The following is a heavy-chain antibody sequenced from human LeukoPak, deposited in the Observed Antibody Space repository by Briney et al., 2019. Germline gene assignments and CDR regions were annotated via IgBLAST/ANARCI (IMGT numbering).Heavy chain of an antibody. CDR3: ARTLGGYDHFDY. D-gene: IGHD5-12*01. Sequence: WGSLKISCKGSGYRFTSYWIGWVRQMPGKGLEWMGIIYPGDSDSRFSPSFPGQVTISADKSISTGYLQWSSLKASDTAMYYCARTLGGYDHFDYWGQGTLVTVSS. CDR2: IYPGDSDS. CDR1: GYRFTSYW. J-gene: IGHJ4*02. V-gene: IGHV5-51*01.